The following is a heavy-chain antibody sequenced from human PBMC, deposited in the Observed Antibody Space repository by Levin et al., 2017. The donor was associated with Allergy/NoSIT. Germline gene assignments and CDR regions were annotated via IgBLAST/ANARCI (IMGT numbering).Heavy chain of an antibody. CDR2: ISGSGGST. CDR1: GFTFSSYA. V-gene: IGHV3-23*01. D-gene: IGHD2-8*01. J-gene: IGHJ4*02. Sequence: AGGSLRLSCAASGFTFSSYAMSWVRQAPGKGLEWVSAISGSGGSTYYADSVKGRFTISRDNSKNTLYLQMNSLRAEDTAVYYCAKDHQRTNCFDYWGQGTLVTVSS. CDR3: AKDHQRTNCFDY.